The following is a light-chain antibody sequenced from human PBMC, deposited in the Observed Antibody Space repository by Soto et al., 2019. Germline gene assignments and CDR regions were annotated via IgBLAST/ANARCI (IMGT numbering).Light chain of an antibody. CDR3: GTWDSSLSAYV. Sequence: QSVLTRPASFSAPPGQKVTSSCSGSGSNIANNYVYWYQQLPGTAPKLLIYDNYQRLSGIPDRFSGSKSGTSDTLGITGLQTGDEADYYCGTWDSSLSAYVFGSGTKVTVL. CDR2: DNY. CDR1: GSNIANNY. J-gene: IGLJ1*01. V-gene: IGLV1-51*01.